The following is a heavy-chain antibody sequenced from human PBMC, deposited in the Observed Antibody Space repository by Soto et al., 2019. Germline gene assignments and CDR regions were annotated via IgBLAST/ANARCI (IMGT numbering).Heavy chain of an antibody. CDR3: ARKSYSGDSGFYDY. J-gene: IGHJ4*02. D-gene: IGHD3-22*01. Sequence: VGSLRLSCAASGFSCSNYWMSWVRQAPGKGLEWVANIKPDGSEKWYVDSVKGRFSISRDNAKNSLYLQMDSLRADDTAVYYCARKSYSGDSGFYDYWGQGALVTVSS. CDR1: GFSCSNYW. CDR2: IKPDGSEK. V-gene: IGHV3-7*04.